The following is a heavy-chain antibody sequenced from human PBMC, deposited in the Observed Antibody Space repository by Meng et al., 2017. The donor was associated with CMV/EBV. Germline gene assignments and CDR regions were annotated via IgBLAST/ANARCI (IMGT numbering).Heavy chain of an antibody. J-gene: IGHJ6*02. CDR2: ISSSGSTI. Sequence: GGSLRLSCAASGFTFSSYEMNWVRQAPGKGLEWVSYISSSGSTIYYADSVKGRFTISRDNAKNSLYLQMNSLRAEDTAVYYCARDLDIVVVPAAYAEGDYGMDVWGQGTTVTVSS. D-gene: IGHD2-2*03. CDR1: GFTFSSYE. CDR3: ARDLDIVVVPAAYAEGDYGMDV. V-gene: IGHV3-48*03.